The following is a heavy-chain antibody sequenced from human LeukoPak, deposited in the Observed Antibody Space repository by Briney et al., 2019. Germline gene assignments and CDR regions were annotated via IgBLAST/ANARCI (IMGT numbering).Heavy chain of an antibody. J-gene: IGHJ3*02. CDR2: IGTAGDT. CDR1: GFTFSSYD. CDR3: ARGAWGLIGGPKNAFDI. Sequence: GGSLRLSCAASGFTFSSYDMHWVRQATGKGLEWVSAIGTAGDTYYPGSVKGRFTISRENAKNSLYLQMNSLRAGDMAVYYCARGAWGLIGGPKNAFDIWGQGTMVTVSS. D-gene: IGHD7-27*01. V-gene: IGHV3-13*01.